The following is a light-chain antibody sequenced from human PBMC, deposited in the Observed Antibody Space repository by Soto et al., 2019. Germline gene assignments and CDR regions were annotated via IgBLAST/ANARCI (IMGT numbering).Light chain of an antibody. CDR1: ISDVGRYNY. Sequence: QSALTQPASVSGSPGQSITISCTGTISDVGRYNYVSWYQQHPGKAPKLMIYEVSNRPSGVSNRFSGSKSGNTASLTISGLQPEDEADYYCNSYTSTSARVFGGGTKLTVL. V-gene: IGLV2-14*01. CDR2: EVS. CDR3: NSYTSTSARV. J-gene: IGLJ3*02.